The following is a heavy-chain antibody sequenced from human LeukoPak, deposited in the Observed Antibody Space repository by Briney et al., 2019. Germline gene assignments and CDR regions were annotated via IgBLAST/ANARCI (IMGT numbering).Heavy chain of an antibody. V-gene: IGHV1-18*01. J-gene: IGHJ4*02. Sequence: ASVKVSCKASGYTFTSYDISWVRQAPGQGLEWMGWISAYNGNTNYAQKLQGRVTMTTDTSTSTAYMELSRLRSDDTAVYYCARGEVGATVYDYWGQGTLVTVSS. CDR1: GYTFTSYD. D-gene: IGHD1-26*01. CDR2: ISAYNGNT. CDR3: ARGEVGATVYDY.